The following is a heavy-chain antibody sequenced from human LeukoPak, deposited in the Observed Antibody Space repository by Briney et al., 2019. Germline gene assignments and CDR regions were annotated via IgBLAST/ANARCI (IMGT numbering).Heavy chain of an antibody. Sequence: PGTSLRLSCAASGFTFSSYGLHWVRQAPGKGLEGVAVIWYDGSHKFYADSVNGRFTISRDNSKNTLSLQMNSLRAEDTAVYYCAKDSCSSTSCYYMDVWGKGTTVIVSS. CDR3: AKDSCSSTSCYYMDV. D-gene: IGHD2-2*01. V-gene: IGHV3-33*06. CDR1: GFTFSSYG. J-gene: IGHJ6*03. CDR2: IWYDGSHK.